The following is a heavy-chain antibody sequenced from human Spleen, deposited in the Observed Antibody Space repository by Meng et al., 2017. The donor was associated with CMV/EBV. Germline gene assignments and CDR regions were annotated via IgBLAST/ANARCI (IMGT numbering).Heavy chain of an antibody. V-gene: IGHV1-18*01. CDR2: ISGYDGNT. CDR3: AREMGTRSSHGMDV. J-gene: IGHJ6*02. Sequence: ASVKVSCKASGYSFASYDINWVRQATGQGPEWMGWISGYDGNTNYAQKFQDRVTMTIGTTTSTGYMELRSLRSDDTAVYYCAREMGTRSSHGMDVWGQGTTVTVSS. D-gene: IGHD6-13*01. CDR1: GYSFASYD.